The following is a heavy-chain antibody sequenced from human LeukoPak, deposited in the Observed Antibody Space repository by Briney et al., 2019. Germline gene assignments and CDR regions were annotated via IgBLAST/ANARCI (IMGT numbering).Heavy chain of an antibody. J-gene: IGHJ5*02. CDR1: GFTFSHFA. CDR3: AKDAQSGFDYSNSLEH. CDR2: IWIYATNE. D-gene: IGHD4-11*01. V-gene: IGHV3-33*06. Sequence: GTSLRLSCEASGFTFSHFAMHWVRQAPHKELDWVALIWIYATNEYYADSVKGRFTISRDNFKRTVSLEMNSLRAEDTAVYYCAKDAQSGFDYSNSLEHWGQGSLVIVSS.